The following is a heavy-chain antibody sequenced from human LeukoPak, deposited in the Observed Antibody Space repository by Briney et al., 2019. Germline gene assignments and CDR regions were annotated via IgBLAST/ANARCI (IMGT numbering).Heavy chain of an antibody. CDR1: GFTFSSYG. CDR2: ISSGGTYK. Sequence: PGGSLRLSCAASGFTFSSYGMNWVRQAPGKGLEWVSSISSGGTYKYYADSVKGRFTISRDNAQNSLYLQMNSLRAEDSSVYYCARPTTVTTISADAFDIWGQGTMVTVSS. CDR3: ARPTTVTTISADAFDI. D-gene: IGHD4-17*01. V-gene: IGHV3-21*01. J-gene: IGHJ3*02.